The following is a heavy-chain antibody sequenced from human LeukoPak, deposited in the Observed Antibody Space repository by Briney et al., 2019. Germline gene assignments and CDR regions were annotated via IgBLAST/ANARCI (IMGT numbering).Heavy chain of an antibody. D-gene: IGHD6-25*01. CDR3: ARAETLAAIYFDF. J-gene: IGHJ4*02. V-gene: IGHV4-59*01. CDR2: IFYGGVT. CDR1: GGSISPYY. Sequence: SETLSLTCSVSGGSISPYYWSWIRQPPGKGLEWIGYIFYGGVTTYNPSLKSRVSISLDSPKNQFFLRLTSVTAADTAMYYCARAETLAAIYFDFWGQGRLVTVSS.